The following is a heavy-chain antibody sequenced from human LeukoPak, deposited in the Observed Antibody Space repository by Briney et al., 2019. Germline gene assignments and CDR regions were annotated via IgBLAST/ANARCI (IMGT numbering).Heavy chain of an antibody. J-gene: IGHJ6*02. CDR3: ARDRAVVVPAAINYYYGMDV. CDR1: GFTFSSYS. CDR2: ISSSGSTI. V-gene: IGHV3-48*04. D-gene: IGHD2-2*01. Sequence: PGGSLRLSCAASGFTFSSYSMNWVRQAPGKGLEWVSYISSSGSTIYYADSVKGRFTISRDNAKNSLYLQMNSLRAEDTAVYYCARDRAVVVPAAINYYYGMDVWGQGTTVTVSS.